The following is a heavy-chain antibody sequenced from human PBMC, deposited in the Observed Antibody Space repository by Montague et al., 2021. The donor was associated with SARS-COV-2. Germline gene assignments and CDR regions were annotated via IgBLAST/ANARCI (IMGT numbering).Heavy chain of an antibody. CDR1: GGSITNNIDY. CDR2: IYHTGNT. J-gene: IGHJ3*01. D-gene: IGHD3-22*01. V-gene: IGHV4-39*02. CDR3: ARLKRYFDSSGSPSAFDF. Sequence: SETLSLTCTVSGGSITNNIDYWAWIRQPPGKGLEWIGSIYHTGNTYYXPSLKSRVTISVVTSKNHFTLKLSSVTAAETAVYYCARLKRYFDSSGSPSAFDFWGQGTKVTVSS.